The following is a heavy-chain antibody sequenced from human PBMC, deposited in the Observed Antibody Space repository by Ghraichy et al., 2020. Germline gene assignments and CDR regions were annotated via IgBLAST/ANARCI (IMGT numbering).Heavy chain of an antibody. CDR3: AREYCSGGSCYPYFDY. Sequence: GGSLRLSCAASGFTFSSFGMHWVRQAPGKGLEWVAIIWYDGSNQYYADSVKGRFTISRDNSKKTLYLQMNSLRAEDTAVYYCAREYCSGGSCYPYFDYWGQGTLVTVSS. V-gene: IGHV3-33*01. CDR2: IWYDGSNQ. D-gene: IGHD2-15*01. J-gene: IGHJ4*02. CDR1: GFTFSSFG.